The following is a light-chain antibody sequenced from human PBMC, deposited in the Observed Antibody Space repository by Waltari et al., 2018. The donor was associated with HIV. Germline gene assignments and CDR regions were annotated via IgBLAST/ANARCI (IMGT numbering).Light chain of an antibody. CDR2: EDN. CDR1: SGSIASNY. Sequence: NFMLTQPHPVSESPGKTVTISCTRSSGSIASNYVQWYQQRPGSAPTTVIYEDNQRPSGVPDRFSGSIDSSSNSASLTISGLKTEDEADYYCQSYDSSYWVFGGGTKLTVL. V-gene: IGLV6-57*03. J-gene: IGLJ3*02. CDR3: QSYDSSYWV.